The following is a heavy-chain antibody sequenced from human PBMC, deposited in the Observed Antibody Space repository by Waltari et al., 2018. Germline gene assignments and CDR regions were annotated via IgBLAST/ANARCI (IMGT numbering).Heavy chain of an antibody. CDR3: ARSPDQPDSLDYYMDV. V-gene: IGHV3-64*01. D-gene: IGHD2-21*01. Sequence: EVQLVESGGGLVQPGGSLRLSCAASGFSFSISAMHWFRQAPGKGLEYVSAISSNGVSTYYANSMKGRLSISRDNSKNTLYLQMGSLRAEDMAVYYCARSPDQPDSLDYYMDVWGKGTTVTVSS. J-gene: IGHJ6*03. CDR1: GFSFSISA. CDR2: ISSNGVST.